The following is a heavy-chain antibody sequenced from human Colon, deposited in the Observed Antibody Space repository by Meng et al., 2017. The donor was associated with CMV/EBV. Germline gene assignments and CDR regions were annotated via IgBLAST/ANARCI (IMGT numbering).Heavy chain of an antibody. V-gene: IGHV3-23*01. J-gene: IGHJ5*02. Sequence: GESLKISCEASGFTFWSHTMSWVRQAPGKGLEWVAAISGSTTSTDYADSVRGRFTISRDNSKNTLYLQMDSLRAEDTGVYYCARMRLFGGFDPWGQGTLVTVSS. CDR1: GFTFWSHT. CDR3: ARMRLFGGFDP. D-gene: IGHD3-3*01. CDR2: ISGSTTST.